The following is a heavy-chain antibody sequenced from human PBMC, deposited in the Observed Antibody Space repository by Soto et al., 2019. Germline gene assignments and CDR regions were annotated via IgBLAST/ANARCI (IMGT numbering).Heavy chain of an antibody. CDR3: AIAKSDDYDFWSGYYLGDNWFDP. V-gene: IGHV1-8*01. D-gene: IGHD3-3*01. J-gene: IGHJ5*02. CDR1: GYTFTSYD. CDR2: MNPNSGNT. Sequence: GASVKVSCKASGYTFTSYDINWVRQATGQGLEWMGWMNPNSGNTGYAQKFQGRVTMTRNTSISTAYMELSSLRSEDTAVYYCAIAKSDDYDFWSGYYLGDNWFDPWGQGTLVTVSS.